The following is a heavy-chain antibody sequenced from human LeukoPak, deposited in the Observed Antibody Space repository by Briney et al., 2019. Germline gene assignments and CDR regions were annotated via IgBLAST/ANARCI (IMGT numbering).Heavy chain of an antibody. CDR2: ISGSGGST. CDR1: GFTFSSYA. D-gene: IGHD3-10*01. Sequence: GGSLRLSCAASGFTFSSYAMSWVRQAPGKGLEWVSAISGSGGSTYYADSVKGRFTISRDISKDTLYLQLNSLGVEDTAVYYCAKDSHRTGSYSGTYPYYFDYWGQGTLVSVSS. CDR3: AKDSHRTGSYSGTYPYYFDY. V-gene: IGHV3-23*01. J-gene: IGHJ4*02.